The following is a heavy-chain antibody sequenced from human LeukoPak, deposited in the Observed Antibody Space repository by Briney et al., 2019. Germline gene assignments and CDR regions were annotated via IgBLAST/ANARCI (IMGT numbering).Heavy chain of an antibody. CDR2: INPSGGST. CDR3: ARWGYSSGWYPHDPFDI. J-gene: IGHJ3*02. Sequence: WASVKVSCKASGGTFSSYAISWVRQAPGQGLEWMGIINPSGGSTSYAQKFQGRVTMTRDMSTSTVYMELSSLRSEDTAVYYCARWGYSSGWYPHDPFDIWGQGTMVTVSS. V-gene: IGHV1-46*01. CDR1: GGTFSSYA. D-gene: IGHD6-19*01.